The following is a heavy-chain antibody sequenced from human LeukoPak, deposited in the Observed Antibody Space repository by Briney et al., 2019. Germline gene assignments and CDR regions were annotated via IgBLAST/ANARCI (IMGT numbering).Heavy chain of an antibody. V-gene: IGHV4-34*01. Sequence: SSETLSLTCAVYGGSFSGYYWSWIRQPPGKGLEWIGEINHSGSTNYNPSLKSRVTISVDTSKNQFSLKLSSVTAADTAVYYCARVAAAAGSVRFDPWGQGTLVTVSS. CDR1: GGSFSGYY. CDR2: INHSGST. CDR3: ARVAAAAGSVRFDP. D-gene: IGHD6-13*01. J-gene: IGHJ5*02.